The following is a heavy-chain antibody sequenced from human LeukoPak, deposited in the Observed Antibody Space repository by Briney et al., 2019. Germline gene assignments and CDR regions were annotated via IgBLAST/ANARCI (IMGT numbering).Heavy chain of an antibody. CDR1: GFTFSSYG. CDR2: ISYDGSNK. CDR3: AKNNWFDP. J-gene: IGHJ5*02. V-gene: IGHV3-30*18. Sequence: PGGSLRLSCAASGFTFSSYGMHWVRQAPGKGLEWVGVISYDGSNKYYADSVKGRFTISRDNSKNTLYLQMNSLRAEDTAVYYCAKNNWFDPWGQGTLVTVSS.